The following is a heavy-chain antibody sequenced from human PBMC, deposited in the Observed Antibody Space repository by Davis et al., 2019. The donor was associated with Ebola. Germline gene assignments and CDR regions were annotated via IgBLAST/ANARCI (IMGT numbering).Heavy chain of an antibody. V-gene: IGHV3-23*01. Sequence: PGGSLRLSCAASGFIFSSYAMSWARQAPGKGLEWVSSISFRSITYHADSVKGRFTISRDNSKNTLYLQMNSLRAEDTAVYYCAKVHPPTTVTTGWFDPWGQGTLVTVSS. D-gene: IGHD4-17*01. CDR2: ISFRSIT. CDR1: GFIFSSYA. CDR3: AKVHPPTTVTTGWFDP. J-gene: IGHJ5*02.